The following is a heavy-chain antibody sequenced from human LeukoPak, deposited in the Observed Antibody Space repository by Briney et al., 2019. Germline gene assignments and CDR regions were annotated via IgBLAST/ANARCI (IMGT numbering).Heavy chain of an antibody. CDR2: IYYSGST. Sequence: PSETLSLTCTVSGGSISSSSYYWGWIRQPPGKGLEWIGSIYYSGSTYYNPSLKSRVTISVDTSKNQFSLKLSSVTAADTAVYYCARHGCSSTSCSSWGIDYWGQGTLVIVSS. D-gene: IGHD2-2*01. J-gene: IGHJ4*02. V-gene: IGHV4-39*01. CDR3: ARHGCSSTSCSSWGIDY. CDR1: GGSISSSSYY.